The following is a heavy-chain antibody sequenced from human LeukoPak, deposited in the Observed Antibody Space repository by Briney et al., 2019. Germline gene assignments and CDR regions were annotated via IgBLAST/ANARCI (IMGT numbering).Heavy chain of an antibody. Sequence: GASVKVSCKASGGTFSSYAISLERQAPGQGLEWMGRIIPILGIANYAQKFQGRVTITADKSTSTAYMELSSLRSEDTAVYYCARDFDIAARPLTWWFDPWGQGTLVTVSS. J-gene: IGHJ5*02. CDR1: GGTFSSYA. CDR3: ARDFDIAARPLTWWFDP. CDR2: IIPILGIA. V-gene: IGHV1-69*04. D-gene: IGHD6-6*01.